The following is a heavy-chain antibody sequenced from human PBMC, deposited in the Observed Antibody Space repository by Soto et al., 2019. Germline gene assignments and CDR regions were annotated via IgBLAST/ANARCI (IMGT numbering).Heavy chain of an antibody. CDR1: GYTFGTFW. CDR2: IYPEDSET. J-gene: IGHJ5*02. Sequence: GESLMISCKGSGYTFGTFWIAWVRQMPGKGLEWMGMIYPEDSETKYSPSFEGQVTFSADKSVKTAYLQWTSLKASDTAIYYCARTYCTAPSCYNNWFDPWGQGTLVTVSS. D-gene: IGHD3-10*01. CDR3: ARTYCTAPSCYNNWFDP. V-gene: IGHV5-51*01.